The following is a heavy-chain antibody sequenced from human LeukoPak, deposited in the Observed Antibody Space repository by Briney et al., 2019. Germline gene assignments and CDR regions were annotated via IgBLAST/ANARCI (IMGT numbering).Heavy chain of an antibody. V-gene: IGHV3-11*01. J-gene: IGHJ4*02. D-gene: IGHD3-22*01. CDR3: ARDLYYDSSGYDY. CDR2: ISSSGGTI. Sequence: GGSLRLSCAASGFTFSDYYMSWIRQAPGKGLEWVSYISSSGGTIYYADSVKGRFTISRDNAKNSLYLQMNSLRAEDTAVYYCARDLYYDSSGYDYWGQGTLVTVSS. CDR1: GFTFSDYY.